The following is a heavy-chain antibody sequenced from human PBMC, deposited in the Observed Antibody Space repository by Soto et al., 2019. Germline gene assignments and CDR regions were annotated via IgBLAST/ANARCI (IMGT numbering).Heavy chain of an antibody. Sequence: GGSLRLSCAASGFTFSSYAMSWVRQAPGKGPEWVSAISGSGGSTYYADSVKGRFTISRDNSKNTLYLQMNSLRAEDTAVYYCAKKGSGSIAAAGIFYYFDYWGQGTLVTVSS. CDR2: ISGSGGST. CDR3: AKKGSGSIAAAGIFYYFDY. J-gene: IGHJ4*02. CDR1: GFTFSSYA. V-gene: IGHV3-23*01. D-gene: IGHD6-13*01.